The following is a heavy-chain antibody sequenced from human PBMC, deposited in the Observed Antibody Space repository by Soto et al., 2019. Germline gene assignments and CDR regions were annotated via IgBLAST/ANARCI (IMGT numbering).Heavy chain of an antibody. J-gene: IGHJ6*02. D-gene: IGHD1-1*01. Sequence: SVKVSCKASGGTFSSYDISWVRQAPGQGLEWMGGIIPIFGTANYAQKFQGRVTITADESTSTAYMELSSLRSEDTAVYYCAREVVNRSPVPDHSNCTDVRCQGTT. CDR1: GGTFSSYD. CDR3: AREVVNRSPVPDHSNCTDV. V-gene: IGHV1-69*13. CDR2: IIPIFGTA.